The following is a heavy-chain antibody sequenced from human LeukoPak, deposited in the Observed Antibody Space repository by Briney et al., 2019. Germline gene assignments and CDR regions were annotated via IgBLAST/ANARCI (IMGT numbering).Heavy chain of an antibody. CDR2: MNPISGNT. J-gene: IGHJ4*02. CDR3: ARSDPRMATRRAASDY. Sequence: GASVKVSCKASGYTFTSYAINWVRQAPGQGLELMGWMNPISGNTGYAQKFQGRVTMTRNTSISTAYMELSSLRSEDTAVYYCARSDPRMATRRAASDYWGQGTLVTVSS. D-gene: IGHD5-24*01. V-gene: IGHV1-8*01. CDR1: GYTFTSYA.